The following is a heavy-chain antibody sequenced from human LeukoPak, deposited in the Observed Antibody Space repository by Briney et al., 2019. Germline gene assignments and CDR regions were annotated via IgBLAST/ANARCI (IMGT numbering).Heavy chain of an antibody. CDR3: AREQVSGGDYYYMDV. Sequence: ASVKVSCKASGYTFTVYYMHWVRQAPGQGLEWMGWINPNSGGTKFAQKFQGRVTMTRDTSISTAYMELSRLRSDDTAVFYCAREQVSGGDYYYMDVWGKGTTVTVSS. CDR2: INPNSGGT. J-gene: IGHJ6*03. D-gene: IGHD2-15*01. CDR1: GYTFTVYY. V-gene: IGHV1-2*02.